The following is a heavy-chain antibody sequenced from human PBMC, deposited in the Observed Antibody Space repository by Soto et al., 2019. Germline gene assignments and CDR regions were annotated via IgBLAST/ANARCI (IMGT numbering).Heavy chain of an antibody. CDR3: PSHVLLWFGELWALDY. Sequence: PGGSLRLSCAASGFTFSSYAMHCVRQAPGKGLEWVAVISYDGSNKYYADSVKGRFTISRDNSKHTLYMQMNSLRAEDTAVYYCPSHVLLWFGELWALDYWGQGT. CDR2: ISYDGSNK. J-gene: IGHJ4*02. CDR1: GFTFSSYA. V-gene: IGHV3-30-3*01. D-gene: IGHD3-10*01.